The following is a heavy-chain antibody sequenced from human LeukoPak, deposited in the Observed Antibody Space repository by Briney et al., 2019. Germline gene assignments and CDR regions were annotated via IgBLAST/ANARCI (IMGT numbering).Heavy chain of an antibody. J-gene: IGHJ5*02. CDR3: ARFGYYGSGSYYQYNWFDP. V-gene: IGHV1-69*13. CDR2: IIPIFGTA. D-gene: IGHD3-10*01. Sequence: SVKVSCKASGGTFSSYAISWVRQAPGQGLEWMGGIIPIFGTANYAQKFQGRVTITADESTSTAYMELSSLRSEDTAVYYCARFGYYGSGSYYQYNWFDPWGQGTLVTVSS. CDR1: GGTFSSYA.